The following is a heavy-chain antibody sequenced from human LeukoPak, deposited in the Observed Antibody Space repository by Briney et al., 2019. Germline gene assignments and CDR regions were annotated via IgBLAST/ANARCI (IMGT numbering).Heavy chain of an antibody. CDR1: GFTFSSYS. D-gene: IGHD4-23*01. J-gene: IGHJ4*02. CDR2: ISSSSSYI. V-gene: IGHV3-21*01. Sequence: GGSLRLSCAASGFTFSSYSMNWVRQAPGKGLEWVSSISSSSSYIYYADSVKGRFTISRDNAKNSLYLQMNSLRAEDTAVYYCARDDQTTVVTPDYWGQGTLVTVSS. CDR3: ARDDQTTVVTPDY.